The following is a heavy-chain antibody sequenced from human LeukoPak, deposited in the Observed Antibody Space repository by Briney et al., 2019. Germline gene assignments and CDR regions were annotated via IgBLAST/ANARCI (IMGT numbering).Heavy chain of an antibody. CDR1: GFTFRNYV. J-gene: IGHJ4*02. CDR3: AREGYSYGYLFDY. V-gene: IGHV3-30-3*01. Sequence: PGGSLRLSCAASGFTFRNYVIHWVRQAPGKGLEWVAVISYDGSNKYYADSVKGRFTISRDNSKNTLYLQMNSLRAEDTAVYYCAREGYSYGYLFDYWGQGTLVTVSS. D-gene: IGHD5-18*01. CDR2: ISYDGSNK.